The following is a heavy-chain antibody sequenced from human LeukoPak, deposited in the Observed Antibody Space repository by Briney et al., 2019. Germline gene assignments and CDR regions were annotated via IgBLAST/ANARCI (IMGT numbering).Heavy chain of an antibody. CDR3: ARDKFGGTDY. V-gene: IGHV3-7*01. Sequence: GGSLRLSCAASGFTFSSSWMSWVRQAPGKGLEWVANIKPDGSEKYYVDAVKGRLTISRDNAKNSVYLQMESLRAEDTAVYYCARDKFGGTDYWGQGTLVTVSS. J-gene: IGHJ4*02. CDR2: IKPDGSEK. CDR1: GFTFSSSW. D-gene: IGHD3-16*01.